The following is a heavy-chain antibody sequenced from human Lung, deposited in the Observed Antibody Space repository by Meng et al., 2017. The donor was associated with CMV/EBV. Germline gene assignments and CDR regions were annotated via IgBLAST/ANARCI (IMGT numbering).Heavy chain of an antibody. D-gene: IGHD2-2*02. CDR1: GFTFSGSA. V-gene: IGHV3-73*01. J-gene: IGHJ3*02. CDR2: IRSKANSYAT. Sequence: GESXKISCAASGFTFSGSAMHWVRQASGKGLEWVGRIRSKANSYATAYAASVKGRFTISRDDSKNTAYLQMNSLKTEDTAVYYCTRPFYCSSTSCYKFRAFDIXGQGXMVTVSS. CDR3: TRPFYCSSTSCYKFRAFDI.